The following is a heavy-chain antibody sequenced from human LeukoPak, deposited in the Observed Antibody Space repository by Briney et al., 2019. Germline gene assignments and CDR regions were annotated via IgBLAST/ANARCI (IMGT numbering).Heavy chain of an antibody. Sequence: SETLSLTCTVSGGSISSYYWSWIRQPPGKGLEWIGYIYYSGSTNYNPSLKSRVTISVDTSKNQFSLKLSSVTAADTAVYYCARAGANMIVVVNGFDYWGQGTLVTVSS. CDR1: GGSISSYY. CDR2: IYYSGST. CDR3: ARAGANMIVVVNGFDY. J-gene: IGHJ4*02. D-gene: IGHD3-22*01. V-gene: IGHV4-59*01.